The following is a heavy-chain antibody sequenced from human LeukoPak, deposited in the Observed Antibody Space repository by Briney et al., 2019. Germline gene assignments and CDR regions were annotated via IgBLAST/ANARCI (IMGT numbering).Heavy chain of an antibody. CDR3: ARGAAAGIDY. D-gene: IGHD6-13*01. Sequence: PSETLSLTCAVYGGSFSGYYWSWIRQPPGKGLEWIGEINHNGSTNYNPSLKSRVTISVDTSKNQFSLKLSSVTAADTAVYYCARGAAAGIDYWGQGTLVTVSS. J-gene: IGHJ4*02. CDR2: INHNGST. V-gene: IGHV4-34*01. CDR1: GGSFSGYY.